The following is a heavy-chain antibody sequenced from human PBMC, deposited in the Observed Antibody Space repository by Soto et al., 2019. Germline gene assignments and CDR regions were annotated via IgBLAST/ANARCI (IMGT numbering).Heavy chain of an antibody. CDR3: ARDDLKGELPDAFDN. D-gene: IGHD1-26*01. V-gene: IGHV3-7*01. J-gene: IGHJ3*02. CDR1: GFSFSAYW. Sequence: EVQLVESGGALVQPGGSLRLSCAASGFSFSAYWMNWGRQAPGKGLEWVANINEDGSEKYYVDSVKGRFTISRDNAKDSMYLQMNNLGADDTAVYYCARDDLKGELPDAFDNWGQGTVVTVSS. CDR2: INEDGSEK.